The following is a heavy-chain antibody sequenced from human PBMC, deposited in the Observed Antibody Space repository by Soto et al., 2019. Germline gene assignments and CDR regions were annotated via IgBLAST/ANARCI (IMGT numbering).Heavy chain of an antibody. V-gene: IGHV4-34*01. CDR2: INHSGST. J-gene: IGHJ4*02. CDR3: ARKRSRGYCSGGSCYRGVFDY. Sequence: SPTLSLTCAVYGGSFSGYYWSWIRQPPGKGLEWIGEINHSGSTNYNPSLKSRVTISVDTSKNQFSLKLSSVTAADTAVYYCARKRSRGYCSGGSCYRGVFDYWGQGTLVTVSS. D-gene: IGHD2-15*01. CDR1: GGSFSGYY.